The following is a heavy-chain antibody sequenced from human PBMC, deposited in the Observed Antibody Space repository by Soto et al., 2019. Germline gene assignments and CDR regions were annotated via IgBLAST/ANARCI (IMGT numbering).Heavy chain of an antibody. CDR1: GFIFRNAW. Sequence: EVQLVESGGGLVKPGGSLRLSCAASGFIFRNAWMSWVRQTPGKGLEWVGRIKSKSAGGTIDYAPSVKGRFIIARDESQNTLYLQMDSLRTEDTAVYYCGTGDAFDSWGQGTMVTVSS. V-gene: IGHV3-15*01. CDR3: GTGDAFDS. J-gene: IGHJ3*02. D-gene: IGHD7-27*01. CDR2: IKSKSAGGTI.